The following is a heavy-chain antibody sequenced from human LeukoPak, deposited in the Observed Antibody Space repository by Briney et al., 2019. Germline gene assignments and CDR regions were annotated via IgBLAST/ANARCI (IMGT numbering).Heavy chain of an antibody. CDR1: GFTFSSYE. J-gene: IGHJ4*02. Sequence: PGGSLRLSCAASGFTFSSYEMNWVRQAPGKGLEWVANIKQDGSEKYYVDSVKGRFTISRDNAKNSLYLQMNTLRAEDTAAYYCARGVRGYSDYWGQGTLVTVSS. CDR3: ARGVRGYSDY. D-gene: IGHD3-10*01. V-gene: IGHV3-7*01. CDR2: IKQDGSEK.